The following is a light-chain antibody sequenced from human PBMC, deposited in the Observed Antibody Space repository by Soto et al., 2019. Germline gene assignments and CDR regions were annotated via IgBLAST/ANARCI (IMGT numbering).Light chain of an antibody. CDR2: AAS. Sequence: DIQMTQSPSSLSASVGDRVTITCRASQGIRDALGWYQQKPGKAPKRLIFAASSLQSGVPSRFSGSGSATDITLTISSLQTEEFATYYCLQHNSYPQTFGQGTKVEIK. CDR1: QGIRDA. CDR3: LQHNSYPQT. J-gene: IGKJ1*01. V-gene: IGKV1-17*01.